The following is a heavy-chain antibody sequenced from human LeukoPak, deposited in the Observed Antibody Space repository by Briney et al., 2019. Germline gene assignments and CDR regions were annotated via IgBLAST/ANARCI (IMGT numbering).Heavy chain of an antibody. D-gene: IGHD2-15*01. CDR3: VVVAATPGGYYYYGMDV. V-gene: IGHV4-39*02. CDR2: IYYSGST. J-gene: IGHJ6*02. CDR1: GGSISSSSYY. Sequence: SETLSLTCTVSGGSISSSSYYWGWIRQPPGKGLEWIGTIYYSGSTYFNPSLKSRVTVSVDTSKNHFSLKLSSVTAADTAVYIPVVVAATPGGYYYYGMDVWGQGTTVTVSS.